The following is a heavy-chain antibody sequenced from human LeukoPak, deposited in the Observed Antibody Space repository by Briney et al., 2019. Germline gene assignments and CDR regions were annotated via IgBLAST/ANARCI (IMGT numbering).Heavy chain of an antibody. J-gene: IGHJ4*02. D-gene: IGHD3-9*01. Sequence: GGSLRLSCAASGFTFSSYAMHWVRQAPGKGLEWVAVISYDGSNKYYVDSVKGRFTISRDNSKNTLYLQMNSLRAEDTAVYYCARVGPERALRYFDWLSSFDYWGQGTLVTVSS. V-gene: IGHV3-30-3*01. CDR2: ISYDGSNK. CDR1: GFTFSSYA. CDR3: ARVGPERALRYFDWLSSFDY.